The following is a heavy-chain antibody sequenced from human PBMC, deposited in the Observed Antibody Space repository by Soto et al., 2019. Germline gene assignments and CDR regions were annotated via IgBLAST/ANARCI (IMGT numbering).Heavy chain of an antibody. J-gene: IGHJ4*02. Sequence: SETLSLTCTVSGGSISSSSYYWGWIRQPPGKGLEWIGSIYYSGSTYYNPSLKSRVTISVDTSKNQFSLKLSSVTAADTAVYYCASRPYYDFWSGYYFFDYWGQGTLVTVSS. CDR1: GGSISSSSYY. V-gene: IGHV4-39*01. CDR3: ASRPYYDFWSGYYFFDY. CDR2: IYYSGST. D-gene: IGHD3-3*01.